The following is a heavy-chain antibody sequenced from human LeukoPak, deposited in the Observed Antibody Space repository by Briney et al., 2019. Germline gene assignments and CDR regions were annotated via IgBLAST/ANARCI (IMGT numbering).Heavy chain of an antibody. V-gene: IGHV4-39*01. Sequence: SETLSLTCTVSGGSISSSSYYWGWIRQPPGKGLEWIGSIYYSGSTYYNPSLKSRVTISVDTSKNQFSLKLSSVTAADTAVYYCARHRSLTGTRFGWFDPWGQGTLVTVSS. CDR3: ARHRSLTGTRFGWFDP. J-gene: IGHJ5*02. D-gene: IGHD1-7*01. CDR2: IYYSGST. CDR1: GGSISSSSYY.